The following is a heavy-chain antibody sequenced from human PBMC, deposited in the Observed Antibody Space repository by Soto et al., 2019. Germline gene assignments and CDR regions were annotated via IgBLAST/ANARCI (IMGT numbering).Heavy chain of an antibody. CDR3: ARVRVVAATRWWFDP. CDR2: IYYSGST. CDR1: GGSISSYY. V-gene: IGHV4-59*01. J-gene: IGHJ5*02. D-gene: IGHD2-15*01. Sequence: NPSETLSLTCTVSGGSISSYYWSWIRQPPGKGLEWIGYIYYSGSTNYNPSLKSRVTISVDTSKNQFSLKLSSVTAADTAVYYCARVRVVAATRWWFDPWGQGTLVTVSS.